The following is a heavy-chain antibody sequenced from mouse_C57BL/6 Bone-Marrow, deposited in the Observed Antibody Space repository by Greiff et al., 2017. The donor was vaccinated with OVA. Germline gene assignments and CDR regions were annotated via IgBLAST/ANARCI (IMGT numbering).Heavy chain of an antibody. Sequence: VMLVESGPGLVAPSQSLSITCTVSGFSLTSYGVDWVRQSPGKGLEWLGVIWGVGSTNYNSAPKSRLSISKDNSKSQVFLKMNSLQTDDTAMYYCASERPHSNYAEYYFDYWGQGTTLTVSS. CDR2: IWGVGST. J-gene: IGHJ2*01. V-gene: IGHV2-6*01. D-gene: IGHD2-5*01. CDR1: GFSLTSYG. CDR3: ASERPHSNYAEYYFDY.